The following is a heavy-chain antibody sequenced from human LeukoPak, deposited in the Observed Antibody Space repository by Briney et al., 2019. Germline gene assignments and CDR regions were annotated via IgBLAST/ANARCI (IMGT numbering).Heavy chain of an antibody. D-gene: IGHD6-13*01. V-gene: IGHV1-46*01. Sequence: GASVKVSCKASGYTFTSYYMHWVRQAPGQGLEWMGIINPSGGSTSYAQKFQGRVTMTRDTSTSTVYMELSSLRSEDTAVYYCASAESIAAVLGYWGQGTLVTVSS. CDR3: ASAESIAAVLGY. CDR2: INPSGGST. CDR1: GYTFTSYY. J-gene: IGHJ4*02.